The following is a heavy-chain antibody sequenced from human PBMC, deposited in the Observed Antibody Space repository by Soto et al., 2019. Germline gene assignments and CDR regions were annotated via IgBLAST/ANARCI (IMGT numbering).Heavy chain of an antibody. CDR1: GGTFSSYA. Sequence: QVQLVQSGAEVKKPGSSVKVSCKASGGTFSSYAISWVRQAPGQGLEWMGGIIPIFGTANYAQKFQGRVTITADESTSTVYMELSSLRSEDTAVYYWARGALCISTSCPHYYYYGMDVWGQGTTVTVSS. D-gene: IGHD2-2*01. CDR2: IIPIFGTA. CDR3: ARGALCISTSCPHYYYYGMDV. J-gene: IGHJ6*02. V-gene: IGHV1-69*12.